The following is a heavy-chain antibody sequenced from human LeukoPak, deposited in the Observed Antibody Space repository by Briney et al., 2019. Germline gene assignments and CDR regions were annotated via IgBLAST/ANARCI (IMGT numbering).Heavy chain of an antibody. CDR1: GFTFSSYA. J-gene: IGHJ3*02. V-gene: IGHV3-23*01. CDR3: AKDPNVVVVVAATHSDAFDI. D-gene: IGHD2-15*01. CDR2: ISGSGGST. Sequence: PGGSLRLSCAASGFTFSSYAMSWVRQAPGKGLEWVSAISGSGGSTYYADSVKGRFTISRNNSKNTLYLQMNSLRAEDTAVYYCAKDPNVVVVVAATHSDAFDIWGQGTMVTVSS.